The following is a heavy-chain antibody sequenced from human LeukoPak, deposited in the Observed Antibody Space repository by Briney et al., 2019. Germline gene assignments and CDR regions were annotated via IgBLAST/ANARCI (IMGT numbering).Heavy chain of an antibody. CDR3: ARWGGATTPFDY. V-gene: IGHV1-18*01. CDR2: ISTYNGNT. CDR1: GYTFTSYG. D-gene: IGHD1-26*01. Sequence: GASVKVSCKASGYTFTSYGISWVLQAPGQGLAWVGWISTYNGNTNYGQTLQGRVTMTIDTSTSTAYMELRSLTSDDTAVYYCARWGGATTPFDYWGQGTLVTVSS. J-gene: IGHJ4*02.